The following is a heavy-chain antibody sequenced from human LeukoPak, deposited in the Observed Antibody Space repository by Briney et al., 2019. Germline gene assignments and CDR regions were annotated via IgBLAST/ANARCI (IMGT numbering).Heavy chain of an antibody. CDR2: IYYSGST. D-gene: IGHD3-3*01. Sequence: SETLSLTCTVSGGSISSYYWSWIRQPPGKGLEWIGYIYYSGSTNYNPSLKSRVTISVDTSKNQFSLKLSSVTAADTAVYYCARGITIFGVAASSNWFDPWGQGTLVTVSS. CDR1: GGSISSYY. CDR3: ARGITIFGVAASSNWFDP. V-gene: IGHV4-59*12. J-gene: IGHJ5*02.